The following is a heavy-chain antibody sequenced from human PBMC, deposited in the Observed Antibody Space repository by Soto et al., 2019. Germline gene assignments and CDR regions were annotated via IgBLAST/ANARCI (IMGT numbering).Heavy chain of an antibody. D-gene: IGHD3-16*01. CDR2: INTDGSST. Sequence: EVQLVESGGGLVQPGGSLRLSCAVSGFTFRSYWMHWVRQAPGRGLAWVSRINTDGSSTSYADSVKGRFTISRDNAKNTLYLQLNSLSVDDTAVYYCARDETQTFRSYVYYYGVDVWGQGTTVTVSS. V-gene: IGHV3-74*01. CDR1: GFTFRSYW. J-gene: IGHJ6*02. CDR3: ARDETQTFRSYVYYYGVDV.